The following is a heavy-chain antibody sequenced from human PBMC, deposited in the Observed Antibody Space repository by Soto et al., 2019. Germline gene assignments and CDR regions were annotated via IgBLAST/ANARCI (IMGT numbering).Heavy chain of an antibody. Sequence: EVQLVESGGRLVKPGGSLRLSCVVSGLTFSNAWMNWVLQAPGKGLEWVGRIKSRLDDETTDYAAPVKGRFTIARDDSTDTVFLQMNSLKTEDTAVYYCAIGVGALDNWGQGTLVTVSS. CDR3: AIGVGALDN. CDR2: IKSRLDDETT. CDR1: GLTFSNAW. D-gene: IGHD1-26*01. V-gene: IGHV3-15*01. J-gene: IGHJ4*02.